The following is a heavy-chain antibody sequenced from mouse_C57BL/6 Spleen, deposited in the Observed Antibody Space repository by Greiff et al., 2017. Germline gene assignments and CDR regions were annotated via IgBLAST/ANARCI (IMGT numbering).Heavy chain of an antibody. V-gene: IGHV5-17*01. CDR1: GFTFSDYG. Sequence: EVQLVESGGGLVKPGGSLKLSCAASGFTFSDYGMHWVRQAPEKGLEWVAYISSGSGTIDYEDTVKGRFTISRDNAKNTLYLQMSSLRSEDTAMYYCANIYYGNYWYFDVWGTGTTVTVSS. CDR2: ISSGSGTI. CDR3: ANIYYGNYWYFDV. J-gene: IGHJ1*03. D-gene: IGHD2-1*01.